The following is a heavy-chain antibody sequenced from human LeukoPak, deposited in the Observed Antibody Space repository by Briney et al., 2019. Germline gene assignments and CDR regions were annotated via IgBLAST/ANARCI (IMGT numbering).Heavy chain of an antibody. CDR1: GGSTTNYY. Sequence: SETLSLACTVSGGSTTNYYWSWIRQPPGKGLEWIGYIYYSGNTNCNPSLKSRVTISVDTSNNQFSLNLSSVTAADTAVYYCARGPTRYYFDYWGQGTLVTVSS. V-gene: IGHV4-59*01. J-gene: IGHJ4*02. CDR2: IYYSGNT. CDR3: ARGPTRYYFDY.